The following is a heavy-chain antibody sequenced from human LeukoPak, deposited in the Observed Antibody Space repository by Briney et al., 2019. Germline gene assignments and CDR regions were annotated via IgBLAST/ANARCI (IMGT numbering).Heavy chain of an antibody. V-gene: IGHV4-59*01. J-gene: IGHJ5*02. CDR3: ARVIANYYDCSGYSNWFDP. Sequence: SEALSLTCTVSGGSISSYYWSWIRQPPGKGLEWIGYIYYSGSTNYNPSLKSRVTISVDTSKNQFSLKLSSVTAADTAVYYCARVIANYYDCSGYSNWFDPWGQGTLVTVSS. CDR1: GGSISSYY. D-gene: IGHD3-22*01. CDR2: IYYSGST.